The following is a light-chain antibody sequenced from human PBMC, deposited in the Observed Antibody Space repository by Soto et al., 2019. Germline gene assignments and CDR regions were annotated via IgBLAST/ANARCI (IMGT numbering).Light chain of an antibody. CDR3: QTWGTVIHVV. CDR1: SGHSSNA. Sequence: QPVLTQSPSASASLGASVKLTCTLSSGHSSNAIAWHQQQPEKGPRFLMKLNSDGSHNKGDGIPDRFSGSRSGAERYLTITSLQSEDDAVYYCQTWGTVIHVVIGGGTKLTVL. V-gene: IGLV4-69*01. J-gene: IGLJ2*01. CDR2: LNSDGSH.